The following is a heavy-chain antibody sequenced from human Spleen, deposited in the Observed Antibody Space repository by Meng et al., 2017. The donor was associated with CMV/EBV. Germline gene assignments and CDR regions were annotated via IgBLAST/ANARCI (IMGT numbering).Heavy chain of an antibody. D-gene: IGHD5-12*01. V-gene: IGHV3-73*01. J-gene: IGHJ4*02. CDR1: GGSFSGYY. CDR2: IRSKANSYAT. Sequence: ETLSLTCAVYGGSFSGYYWSWIRQPPGKGLEWVGRIRSKANSYATAYAASVKGRFTISRDDSENTAFLQMNSLKTEDTAVYYCTRQGFGGYDSLGYWGQGALVTVSS. CDR3: TRQGFGGYDSLGY.